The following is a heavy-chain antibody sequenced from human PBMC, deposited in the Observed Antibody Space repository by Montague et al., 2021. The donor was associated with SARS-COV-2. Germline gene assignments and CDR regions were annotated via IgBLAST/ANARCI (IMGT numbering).Heavy chain of an antibody. CDR3: ARSTSGWFIY. CDR2: IYGSGTT. CDR1: GGSISSTSFF. Sequence: SETLSLTCSVSGGSISSTSFFWAWIRQPPGKGLEWVGSIYGSGTTYYXPSLKSRVTISGDTSRNQLSVRLSSVTAADTAVYYCARSTSGWFIYWGQGTLVTVSS. V-gene: IGHV4-39*01. D-gene: IGHD6-19*01. J-gene: IGHJ4*02.